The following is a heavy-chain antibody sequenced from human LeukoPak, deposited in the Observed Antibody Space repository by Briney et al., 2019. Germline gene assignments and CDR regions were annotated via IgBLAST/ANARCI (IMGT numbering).Heavy chain of an antibody. D-gene: IGHD1-26*01. Sequence: SETLSLTCTVTGGSISSGSYYWGWIRQPPGKGLEWIGSIYYSGSTYYNPSLKSRVTISVDTSKNQFSLKLSSVTAADTAVYYCARLGWDPYYYYGMDVWGQGTTVTVSS. J-gene: IGHJ6*02. CDR3: ARLGWDPYYYYGMDV. V-gene: IGHV4-39*01. CDR2: IYYSGST. CDR1: GGSISSGSYY.